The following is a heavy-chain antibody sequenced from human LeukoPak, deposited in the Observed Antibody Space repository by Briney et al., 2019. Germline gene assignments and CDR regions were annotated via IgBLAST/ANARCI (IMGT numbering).Heavy chain of an antibody. CDR1: GGSFSGYY. Sequence: PSETLSLTCAVYGGSFSGYYWSWILQPPGKGLQGIGCIYYSGSTNYNPSLKSRVTISVDTSKNQFSLKLSSVTAADTAVYYCAMSDRRGYSYDYSAFDFWGQGTMVTVSS. V-gene: IGHV4-59*01. CDR2: IYYSGST. CDR3: AMSDRRGYSYDYSAFDF. J-gene: IGHJ3*01. D-gene: IGHD5-18*01.